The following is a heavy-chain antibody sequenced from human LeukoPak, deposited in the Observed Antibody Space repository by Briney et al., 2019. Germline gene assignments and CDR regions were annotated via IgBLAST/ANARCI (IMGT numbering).Heavy chain of an antibody. CDR1: GFTFSSYA. CDR2: ISYDGSNK. V-gene: IGHV3-30*04. CDR3: AKDVGDIVVVPADYYYGMDV. D-gene: IGHD2-2*01. Sequence: GRSLRLSCAASGFTFSSYAMHWVRQAPGKGLEWVAVISYDGSNKYYADSVKGRFTISRDNSKNTLYLQMNSLRAEDTAVYYCAKDVGDIVVVPADYYYGMDVWGQGTTVTVSS. J-gene: IGHJ6*02.